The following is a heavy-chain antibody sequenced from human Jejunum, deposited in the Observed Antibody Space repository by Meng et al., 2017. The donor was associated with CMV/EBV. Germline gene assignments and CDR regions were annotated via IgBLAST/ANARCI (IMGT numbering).Heavy chain of an antibody. CDR1: SYG. D-gene: IGHD3-9*01. CDR3: ARRSCTTMFCESRDAFDV. CDR2: ISPTSDYI. Sequence: SYGRNWVRQAPGKGLEWVSSISPTSDYIYYADSLQGRFTISRDNAKNSVYLQLNSLRAEDTAVYYCARRSCTTMFCESRDAFDVWGQGTMVTVSS. V-gene: IGHV3-21*06. J-gene: IGHJ3*01.